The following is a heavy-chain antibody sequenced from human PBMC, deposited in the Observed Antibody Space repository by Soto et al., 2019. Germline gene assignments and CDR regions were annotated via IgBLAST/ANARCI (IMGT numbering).Heavy chain of an antibody. CDR2: ISAYNGNT. D-gene: IGHD3-22*01. V-gene: IGHV1-18*01. CDR1: GYTFTSYG. J-gene: IGHJ4*02. CDR3: ARETGTYYYDSSGYYVFDY. Sequence: GASVKVSCKASGYTFTSYGISWVRQAPGQGLEWMGWISAYNGNTNYAQKLQGRVTMTTDTSTSTAYMELRSLRSDDTAVYYCARETGTYYYDSSGYYVFDYWGQGTLVTVSS.